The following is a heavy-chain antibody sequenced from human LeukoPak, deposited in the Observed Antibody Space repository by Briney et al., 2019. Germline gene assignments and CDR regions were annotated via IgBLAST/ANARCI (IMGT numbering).Heavy chain of an antibody. CDR3: ARDPEAAVWFDP. V-gene: IGHV4-39*07. D-gene: IGHD6-13*01. Sequence: SETLSLTCTVSGGSISSSSYYWGWIRQPPGKGLEWIGSIYFSGTTYYNPSLQSRVTMSVDTSKNQFSLKLSSVTAADTAVYYCARDPEAAVWFDPWGQGTLVTVSS. J-gene: IGHJ5*02. CDR2: IYFSGTT. CDR1: GGSISSSSYY.